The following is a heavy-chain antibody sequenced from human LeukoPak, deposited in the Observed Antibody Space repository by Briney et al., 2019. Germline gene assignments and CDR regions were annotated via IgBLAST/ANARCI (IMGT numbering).Heavy chain of an antibody. CDR2: ISYDGSNK. Sequence: GGSLRLSCAASGFTFSSYAMHWVRQAPGKGLEWVAVISYDGSNKYYADSVKGRFTISRDNSKNTLYLQMNSLRAEDTAVYYCARDSSSSYYYYYYTDVWGKGTTVTVSS. CDR1: GFTFSSYA. V-gene: IGHV3-30*01. J-gene: IGHJ6*03. D-gene: IGHD6-13*01. CDR3: ARDSSSSYYYYYYTDV.